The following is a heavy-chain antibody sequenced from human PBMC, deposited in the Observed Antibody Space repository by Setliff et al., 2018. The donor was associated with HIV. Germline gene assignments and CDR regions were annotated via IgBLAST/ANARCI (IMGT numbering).Heavy chain of an antibody. CDR2: IYTSRGT. D-gene: IGHD2-21*02. J-gene: IGHJ4*02. V-gene: IGHV4-4*09. CDR3: ATLDPSGGNFLAY. CDR1: GGSISGYH. Sequence: KPSETLSLTCTVSGGSISGYHWNWLRQTPGKGLEWIGYIYTSRGTNYNHSLRTRVIISVDTSNQFSLHLTSVTAADTAVYYCATLDPSGGNFLAYWGQGTLVTVSS.